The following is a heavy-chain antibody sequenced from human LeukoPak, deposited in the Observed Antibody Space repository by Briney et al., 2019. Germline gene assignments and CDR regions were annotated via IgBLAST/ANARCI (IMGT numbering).Heavy chain of an antibody. CDR3: ARDWGSSWYDGGYYYYGMDV. V-gene: IGHV3-30-3*01. Sequence: GRSLRLSCAASGFTFSSYAMHWVRQAPGKGLEWVAVISYDGSNKYYADSVKGRFTISRDNSKNTLYLQMNSLRAEDTAVYYCARDWGSSWYDGGYYYYGMDVWGQGTTVTVSS. CDR1: GFTFSSYA. CDR2: ISYDGSNK. J-gene: IGHJ6*02. D-gene: IGHD6-13*01.